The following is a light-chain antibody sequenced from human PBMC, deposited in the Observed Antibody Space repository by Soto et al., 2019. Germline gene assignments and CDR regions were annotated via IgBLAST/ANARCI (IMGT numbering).Light chain of an antibody. CDR3: ASYAGSNMGV. Sequence: QSVLTQPPSASGSPGQSVTISCTGTSSDVGGYKFVSWYQQHPGKAPKLIIYEVTKRPSGVPDRFSASKSGDTASLTVSGLRAEDEADYYCASYAGSNMGVFGSGTKLTVL. V-gene: IGLV2-8*01. J-gene: IGLJ1*01. CDR1: SSDVGGYKF. CDR2: EVT.